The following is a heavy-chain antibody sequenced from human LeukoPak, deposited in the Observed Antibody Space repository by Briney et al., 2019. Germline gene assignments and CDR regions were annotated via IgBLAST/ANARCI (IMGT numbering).Heavy chain of an antibody. D-gene: IGHD3-22*01. V-gene: IGHV1-58*02. Sequence: SVKVSCKASGFTFTSSAMQWVRQARGQRLEWIGWIVVGSGNTNYAQKLQGRVTMTTDTSTSTAYMELRSLRSDDTAVYYCARASTYYYDSSGYPAHAFDIWGQGTMVTVSS. CDR3: ARASTYYYDSSGYPAHAFDI. CDR1: GFTFTSSA. CDR2: IVVGSGNT. J-gene: IGHJ3*02.